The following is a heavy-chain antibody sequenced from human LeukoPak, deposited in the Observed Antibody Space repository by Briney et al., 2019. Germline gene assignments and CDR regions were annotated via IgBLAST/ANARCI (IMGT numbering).Heavy chain of an antibody. CDR2: IYPGDSDT. J-gene: IGHJ4*02. V-gene: IGHV5-51*01. CDR1: GYSFTSYW. CDR3: ARSSSSSDPLIDY. Sequence: GESLKISCKGSGYSFTSYWIGWVRQMPGKGLEWMGIIYPGDSDTRYSPSFQGQVTISADKSISTAYLQWSSLKASDTAMYYCARSSSSSDPLIDYWGPGTLVNVSP. D-gene: IGHD6-6*01.